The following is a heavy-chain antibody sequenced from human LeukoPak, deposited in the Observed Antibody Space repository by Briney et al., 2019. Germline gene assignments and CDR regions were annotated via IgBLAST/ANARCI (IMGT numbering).Heavy chain of an antibody. CDR1: GFTFSSYA. CDR3: AKELMGFDY. D-gene: IGHD2-8*01. Sequence: AGGSLRLSCAASGFTFSSYAMSWVRQAPGKGLEWVSAVSGTGLTTYYADSVKGRFIVSRDNSKNTVYLQMNSLRGEDAAVYYCAKELMGFDYWGQGVLVTVSS. V-gene: IGHV3-23*01. CDR2: VSGTGLTT. J-gene: IGHJ4*02.